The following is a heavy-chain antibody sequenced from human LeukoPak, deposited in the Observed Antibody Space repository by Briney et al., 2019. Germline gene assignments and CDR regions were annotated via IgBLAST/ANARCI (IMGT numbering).Heavy chain of an antibody. CDR2: INPSGST. CDR1: GGSFSGYY. V-gene: IGHV4-34*01. D-gene: IGHD3-10*01. Sequence: SETLSLTCAVYGGSFSGYYWSWIRQPPGKGLEWIGEINPSGSTNYNTNLKSRVTISVDTSQNQFSLKVSSVTAADTAVYYCARARSWITMVRGVLYYFDYWGQGTLVTVSS. J-gene: IGHJ4*02. CDR3: ARARSWITMVRGVLYYFDY.